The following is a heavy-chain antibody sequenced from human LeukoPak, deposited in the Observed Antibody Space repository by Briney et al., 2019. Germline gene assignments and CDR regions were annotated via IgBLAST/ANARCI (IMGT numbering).Heavy chain of an antibody. CDR2: IIPIFGTA. CDR1: GGTFSSYA. CDR3: AREGATVVYFDY. V-gene: IGHV1-69*13. J-gene: IGHJ4*02. D-gene: IGHD4-23*01. Sequence: SVKVSCKASGGTFSSYAISWVRQAPGQGLEWMGGIIPIFGTANYAQKFQGRVTITADESTSTAYIELSSLRSEDTAVYYCAREGATVVYFDYWGQGTLVTVSS.